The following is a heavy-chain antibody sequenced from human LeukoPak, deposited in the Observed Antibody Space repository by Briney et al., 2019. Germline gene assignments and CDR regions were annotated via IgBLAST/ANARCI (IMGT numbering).Heavy chain of an antibody. CDR1: GFTFSSYA. D-gene: IGHD3-16*01. CDR3: AKVLRVWENSGLFDY. CDR2: IRYDGSNK. J-gene: IGHJ4*02. Sequence: PGRSLRLSCAASGFTFSSYAMHWVRQAPGKGLEWVAFIRYDGSNKYYADSVKGRFTISRDNSKNTLYLQMNSLRAEDTAVYYCAKVLRVWENSGLFDYWGQGTLVTVSS. V-gene: IGHV3-30*02.